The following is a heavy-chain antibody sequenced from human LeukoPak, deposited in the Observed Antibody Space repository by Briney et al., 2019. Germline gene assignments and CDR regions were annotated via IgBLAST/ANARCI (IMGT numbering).Heavy chain of an antibody. D-gene: IGHD3-10*01. CDR1: GGSISSYY. CDR2: IYYSGST. CDR3: ARGGDDGYYYYYMDV. J-gene: IGHJ6*03. V-gene: IGHV4-59*01. Sequence: SETLSLTCTVSGGSISSYYWSWIRQPPGKGLEWIGYIYYSGSTNYNPSLKSRVTISVDTSKNQFSLKLSSVTAADTALYYCARGGDDGYYYYYMDVWGKGTTVTVFS.